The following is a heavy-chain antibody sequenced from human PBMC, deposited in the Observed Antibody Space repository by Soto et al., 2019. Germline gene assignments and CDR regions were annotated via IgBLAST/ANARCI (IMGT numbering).Heavy chain of an antibody. J-gene: IGHJ6*02. CDR1: GDTFKNCV. V-gene: IGHV1-69*01. Sequence: QVQVVQSGVEVRRPGSSVKVSCKASGDTFKNCVISWVRQAPGQGLEWMGGIIPLFGTTDFAQRFQGRLTITPDESTTTAYMERSRLRSEDTAPYYCAAELGFGKLSVVWGQGTTVIVSS. CDR3: AAELGFGKLSVV. D-gene: IGHD3-10*01. CDR2: IIPLFGTT.